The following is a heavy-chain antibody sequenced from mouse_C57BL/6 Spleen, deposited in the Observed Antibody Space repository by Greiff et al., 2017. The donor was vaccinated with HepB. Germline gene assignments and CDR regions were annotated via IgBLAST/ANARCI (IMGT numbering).Heavy chain of an antibody. CDR2: IHPSDSDT. CDR3: AISTTVVAPGFDY. V-gene: IGHV1-74*01. D-gene: IGHD1-1*01. Sequence: LPQPGAELVKPGASVKVSCTASGYTFTSYWMHWVTQRPGQGLEWIGRIHPSDSDTNYNQKFKGKATLTVDKSSSTAYMQLSSLTSEDSAVYYCAISTTVVAPGFDYWGQGTTLTVSS. CDR1: GYTFTSYW. J-gene: IGHJ2*01.